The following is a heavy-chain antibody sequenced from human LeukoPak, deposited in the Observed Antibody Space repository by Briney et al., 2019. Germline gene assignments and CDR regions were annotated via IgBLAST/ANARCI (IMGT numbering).Heavy chain of an antibody. J-gene: IGHJ4*02. V-gene: IGHV3-66*01. Sequence: GGSLRLSCAASGFTVSSNYMSWVRQAPGKGLEWVSVIYSGGSTYYADSVKGRFTISRDNSKNTLYLQMNSLRAENTAVYYCARVGSGYYYGVFDYWGQGTLVTVSS. CDR2: IYSGGST. D-gene: IGHD3-22*01. CDR1: GFTVSSNY. CDR3: ARVGSGYYYGVFDY.